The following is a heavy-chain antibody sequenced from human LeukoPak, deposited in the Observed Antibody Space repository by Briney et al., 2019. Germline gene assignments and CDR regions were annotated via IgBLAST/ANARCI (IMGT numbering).Heavy chain of an antibody. Sequence: ASVKVSCKASGYTFTSYGISWVRQAPGQGLEWMGWISAHNGNTNYAQKLQGRVTMTTDTSTSTAYMELRSLRSDDTAVYYCARAPRYSSSWYYWFDPWGQGTLVTVSS. CDR3: ARAPRYSSSWYYWFDP. CDR2: ISAHNGNT. CDR1: GYTFTSYG. J-gene: IGHJ5*02. D-gene: IGHD6-13*01. V-gene: IGHV1-18*01.